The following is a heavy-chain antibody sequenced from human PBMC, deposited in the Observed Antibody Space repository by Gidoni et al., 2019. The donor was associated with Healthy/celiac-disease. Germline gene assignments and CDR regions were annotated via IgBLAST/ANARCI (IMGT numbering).Heavy chain of an antibody. CDR1: GFTFDDYA. CDR3: AKDRNRYYYDSSGYIDY. J-gene: IGHJ4*02. CDR2: IIWNSGGI. V-gene: IGHV3-9*01. D-gene: IGHD3-22*01. Sequence: EVQLVESGGGLVQPGRSLRLSCAASGFTFDDYAMHGVRQAPGTGLEWVSGIIWNSGGIGYADSVKGRFTISRDNAKNSLYLQMNSLRAEDTALYYCAKDRNRYYYDSSGYIDYWGQGTLVTVSS.